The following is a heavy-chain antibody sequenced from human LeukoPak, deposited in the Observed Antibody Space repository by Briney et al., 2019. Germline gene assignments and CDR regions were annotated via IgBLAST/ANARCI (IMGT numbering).Heavy chain of an antibody. Sequence: PGGSLRLSCAASGFTFSSYGMHWVRQAPGKGLEWVAFIRYDGSNKYYADSVKGRFTISRDNSKNTLYLQMNSLRAEDTAVYYCAKEAPAIVVVPAAIDYWGQGTLVTVSS. CDR2: IRYDGSNK. V-gene: IGHV3-30*02. CDR1: GFTFSSYG. J-gene: IGHJ4*02. D-gene: IGHD2-2*01. CDR3: AKEAPAIVVVPAAIDY.